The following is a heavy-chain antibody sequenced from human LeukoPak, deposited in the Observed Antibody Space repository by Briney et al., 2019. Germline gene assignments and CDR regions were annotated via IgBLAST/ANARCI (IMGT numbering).Heavy chain of an antibody. CDR1: GYTLTELS. J-gene: IGHJ3*02. V-gene: IGHV1-24*01. Sequence: GSVKVSCKVSGYTLTELSMHWVRQAPGKGLEWMGGFDPEDGETIYAQKFQGRVTMTEDTSTDTAYMELSSLRSEDTAVYYCARGGITGTTRGPTRLNDAFDIWGQGTMVTVSS. D-gene: IGHD1-20*01. CDR2: FDPEDGET. CDR3: ARGGITGTTRGPTRLNDAFDI.